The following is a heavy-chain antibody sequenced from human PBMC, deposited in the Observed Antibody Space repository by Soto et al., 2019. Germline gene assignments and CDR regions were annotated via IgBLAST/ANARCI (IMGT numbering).Heavy chain of an antibody. CDR1: GSTFKTTA. J-gene: IGHJ4*02. Sequence: GGSLRLSCEASGSTFKTTALSWVRQAPGKGLEWVATISGTGLSTYYADSMKSRFIISRDNSRNTLDLQMNSLRAENTAIYYWANAGSVNEYMWETNFWGQGTPVTVSS. CDR2: ISGTGLST. CDR3: ANAGSVNEYMWETNF. D-gene: IGHD1-26*01. V-gene: IGHV3-23*01.